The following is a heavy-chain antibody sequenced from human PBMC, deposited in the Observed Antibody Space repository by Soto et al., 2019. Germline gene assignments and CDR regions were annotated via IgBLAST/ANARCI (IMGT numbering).Heavy chain of an antibody. Sequence: EVQLVESGGGLVQPGGSLRLSCAASGFTFSSYWMSWVRQAPGKGLEWVANIKQDGSEKYYVDSVKGRFTISRDNAKNSPYLQMNSLRAEATAVYYCARDPSIVVVPAATYYYYYYGMDVWGQGTTVTVSS. CDR2: IKQDGSEK. D-gene: IGHD2-2*01. CDR3: ARDPSIVVVPAATYYYYYYGMDV. V-gene: IGHV3-7*01. J-gene: IGHJ6*02. CDR1: GFTFSSYW.